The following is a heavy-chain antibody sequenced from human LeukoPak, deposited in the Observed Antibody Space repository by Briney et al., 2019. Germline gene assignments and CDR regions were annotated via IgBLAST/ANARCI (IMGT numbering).Heavy chain of an antibody. Sequence: SVKVSCKASGYTFTGYYMHWVRQAPGQGLDWMGWINPNSSGTNYAQKFQGRVTMTRDTSISTTYMELSRLRSDDTADSYCSRVKRLRYFEWRSGGDAFDIWGQGTKVTVSS. CDR2: INPNSSGT. J-gene: IGHJ3*02. CDR1: GYTFTGYY. V-gene: IGHV1-2*02. D-gene: IGHD3-9*01. CDR3: SRVKRLRYFEWRSGGDAFDI.